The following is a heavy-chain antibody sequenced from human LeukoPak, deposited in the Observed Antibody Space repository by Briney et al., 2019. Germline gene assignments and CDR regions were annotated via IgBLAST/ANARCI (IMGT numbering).Heavy chain of an antibody. CDR3: AKRGYYYDSSGYYYFDY. Sequence: GGSLRLSCAASGFTFSSYDMSWVRQAPGKGLEWVSAISGSGGSTYYPDSVEGRFTISRDNSKNTLYLQMNSLRAEDTAVYYCAKRGYYYDSSGYYYFDYWGQGTLVTVSS. D-gene: IGHD3-22*01. CDR1: GFTFSSYD. CDR2: ISGSGGST. J-gene: IGHJ4*02. V-gene: IGHV3-23*01.